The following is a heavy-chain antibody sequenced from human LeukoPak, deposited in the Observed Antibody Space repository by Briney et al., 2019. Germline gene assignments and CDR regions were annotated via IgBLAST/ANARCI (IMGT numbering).Heavy chain of an antibody. CDR2: INPSGGST. CDR3: ARDWGVCGGDCYSAPNDAFDI. V-gene: IGHV1-46*01. J-gene: IGHJ3*02. D-gene: IGHD2-21*02. CDR1: GYILSDYF. Sequence: GASVKVSCKASGYILSDYFIHWVRQAPGQGLEWMGIINPSGGSTSYAQKFQGRVTMTRDMSTSTVYMELSSLRSEDTAVYYCARDWGVCGGDCYSAPNDAFDIWGQGTMVTVSS.